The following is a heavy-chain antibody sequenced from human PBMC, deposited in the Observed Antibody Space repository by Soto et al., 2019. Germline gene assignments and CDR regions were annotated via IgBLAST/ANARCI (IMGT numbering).Heavy chain of an antibody. CDR2: ISYDGSKK. Sequence: QVQLVESGGGVVQPGRSLRLSCAASGFTFSSYAMHWVRQAPGKGLEWVAVISYDGSKKYYADSVKGRFTISRDNSKKTLYLQMNSLRTEDTAVYYCARDFDYWGQGTLVTVSS. V-gene: IGHV3-30-3*01. J-gene: IGHJ4*02. CDR1: GFTFSSYA. CDR3: ARDFDY.